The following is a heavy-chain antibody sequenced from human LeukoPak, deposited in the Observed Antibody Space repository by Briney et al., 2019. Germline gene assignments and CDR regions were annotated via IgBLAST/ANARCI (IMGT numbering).Heavy chain of an antibody. J-gene: IGHJ6*03. CDR1: GFIFSSFG. CDR2: IRYDESNK. CDR3: ARQMIEGRHYYSMDV. D-gene: IGHD3-22*01. Sequence: GGSLRLSCAASGFIFSSFGMHWVRQGPGKGLEWVAFIRYDESNKYYGDSVKGRFTISRDNSKNTVYLQTNSLRGEDTAVYFCARQMIEGRHYYSMDVWGKGTSVTVSS. V-gene: IGHV3-30*02.